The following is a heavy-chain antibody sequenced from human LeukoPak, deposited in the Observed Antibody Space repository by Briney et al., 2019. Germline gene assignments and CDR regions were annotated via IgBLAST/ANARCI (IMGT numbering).Heavy chain of an antibody. J-gene: IGHJ4*02. Sequence: ASVKVSCKPSGYTFTSYGISWVRQAPGQGLEWMGWISAYNGNTNYAQKLQGRVTMTTDTSTSTAYMELRSLRSDDTAVYYCVRVRSNYDSSGPWDYWGQGTLVTVSS. D-gene: IGHD3-22*01. CDR2: ISAYNGNT. CDR3: VRVRSNYDSSGPWDY. CDR1: GYTFTSYG. V-gene: IGHV1-18*01.